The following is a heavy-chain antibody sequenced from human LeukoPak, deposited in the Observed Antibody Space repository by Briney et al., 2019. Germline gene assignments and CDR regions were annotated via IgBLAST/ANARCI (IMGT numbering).Heavy chain of an antibody. J-gene: IGHJ4*02. V-gene: IGHV4-39*01. CDR3: ALLRGGTYFDY. D-gene: IGHD3-16*01. CDR1: GGSITTSTYY. Sequence: PSETLSPTCTVSGGSITTSTYYWGWIRQPPGKGLEWIGSISYSGSTYYNASLKSRVTISADTSKNQFSLKMSSVTAADTAVYYCALLRGGTYFDYWGQATLVTVSS. CDR2: ISYSGST.